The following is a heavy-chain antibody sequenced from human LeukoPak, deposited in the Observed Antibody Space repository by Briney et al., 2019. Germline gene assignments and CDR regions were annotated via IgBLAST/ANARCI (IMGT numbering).Heavy chain of an antibody. D-gene: IGHD6-19*01. CDR3: AREPIYIGSGWYYYYYMDV. CDR2: IDSNSNYM. Sequence: GGSLRLSCAASGFSFGHYSMTWVRQAPGKGLEWVSLIDSNSNYMNYADSVKGRFTTSRDNAKNSLYLQMNSLRAEDTAVYYCAREPIYIGSGWYYYYYMDVWGKGTTVTVSS. V-gene: IGHV3-21*01. CDR1: GFSFGHYS. J-gene: IGHJ6*03.